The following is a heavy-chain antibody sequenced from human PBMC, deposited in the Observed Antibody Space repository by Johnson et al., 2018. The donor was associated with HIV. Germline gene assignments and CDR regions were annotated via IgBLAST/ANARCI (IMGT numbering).Heavy chain of an antibody. D-gene: IGHD1-26*01. CDR3: ARGSYDGDAFDI. CDR2: ISNDGRNK. V-gene: IGHV3-30*04. Sequence: QVQLVESGGGVVQPARSLRLSCAASGFTFSSYYMHWVRQAPGKGLEWVAGISNDGRNKYYADSVKGRFTISRDNSKNTLFLQMNSLRAEDTSVYYCARGSYDGDAFDIWGQGTMVTVSS. J-gene: IGHJ3*02. CDR1: GFTFSSYY.